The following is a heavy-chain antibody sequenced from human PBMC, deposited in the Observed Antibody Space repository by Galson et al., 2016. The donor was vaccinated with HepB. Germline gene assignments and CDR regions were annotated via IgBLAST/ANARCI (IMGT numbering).Heavy chain of an antibody. D-gene: IGHD2-15*01. V-gene: IGHV4-34*01. J-gene: IGHJ2*01. CDR3: ARVNTYCSGGSCYWDSYWYFDL. CDR1: GGSFSGYY. CDR2: INHRGST. Sequence: ETLSLTCAVYGGSFSGYYWSWIRQSPGKGLEWIGEINHRGSTNYNPSLKSRLTISVDTSKNQISLKLSFVTAEDTAVYYCARVNTYCSGGSCYWDSYWYFDLWGRGTLVTVSS.